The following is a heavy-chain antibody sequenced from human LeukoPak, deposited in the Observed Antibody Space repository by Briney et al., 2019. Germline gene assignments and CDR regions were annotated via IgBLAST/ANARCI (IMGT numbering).Heavy chain of an antibody. V-gene: IGHV4-59*01. D-gene: IGHD6-19*01. CDR1: GGSINTNY. CDR3: ARGAGWHDY. J-gene: IGHJ4*02. Sequence: SETLSLTCSVSGGSINTNYWSWLRQPPGGGLEWIGYIYYTGTPNYNPSLKSRATIFIDTSKNQFSLRLNSMTAADTAIYYCARGAGWHDYWGQGTLVTVSS. CDR2: IYYTGTP.